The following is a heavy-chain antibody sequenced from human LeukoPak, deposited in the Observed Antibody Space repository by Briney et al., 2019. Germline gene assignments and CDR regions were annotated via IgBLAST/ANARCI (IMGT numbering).Heavy chain of an antibody. J-gene: IGHJ4*02. CDR3: AKDKSGSGWYVYYFDY. Sequence: GGSLRLSCAASGFTFDDYAMHWVRQAPGKGLEWVSGTSWNSGSIGYADSVKGRFTVSRDNAKNSLYLQMNSLRAEDTALYYCAKDKSGSGWYVYYFDYWGQGTLVTVSS. CDR2: TSWNSGSI. D-gene: IGHD6-19*01. V-gene: IGHV3-9*01. CDR1: GFTFDDYA.